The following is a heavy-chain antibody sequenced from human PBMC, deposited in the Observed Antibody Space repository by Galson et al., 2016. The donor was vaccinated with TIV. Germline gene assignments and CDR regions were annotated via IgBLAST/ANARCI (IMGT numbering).Heavy chain of an antibody. CDR2: ISTTSTLI. Sequence: SLRLSCAASGFSFSIYNMNWVRQAPGKGLEWISYISTTSTLIYYADSVRGRFTISRDNAKNSLYLQMKSLRAEDTAVYYCAREGRDGYNPYFDSWGQGTLVTVSS. CDR3: AREGRDGYNPYFDS. CDR1: GFSFSIYN. D-gene: IGHD5-24*01. V-gene: IGHV3-48*01. J-gene: IGHJ4*02.